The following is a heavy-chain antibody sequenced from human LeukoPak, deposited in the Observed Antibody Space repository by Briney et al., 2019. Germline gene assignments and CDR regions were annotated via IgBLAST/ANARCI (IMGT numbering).Heavy chain of an antibody. Sequence: GGSLRLSCAASGFTFSSYWMSWVRQAPGKGLEWVANIKQDGSEKYYVDSVKGRFTISRDNAKNSLYLQMNGLRAEDTAVYYCAQDYDFWSGYPSWGSGVSYGMDVWGQGTTVTVSS. CDR1: GFTFSSYW. V-gene: IGHV3-7*01. CDR2: IKQDGSEK. CDR3: AQDYDFWSGYPSWGSGVSYGMDV. D-gene: IGHD3-3*01. J-gene: IGHJ6*02.